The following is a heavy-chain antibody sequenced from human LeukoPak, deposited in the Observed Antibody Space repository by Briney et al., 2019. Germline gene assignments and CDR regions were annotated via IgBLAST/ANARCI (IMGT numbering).Heavy chain of an antibody. D-gene: IGHD6-19*01. V-gene: IGHV4-31*03. CDR2: IYYSGST. Sequence: SETLSLTCTVSGGSISSGGYYWSWIRQHPWKGLEWIGYIYYSGSTYYNPSLKSRVTISVDTSKNQFSLKLSSVTAADTAVYYCARTSSGWYNNWFDPWGQGTLVTVSS. J-gene: IGHJ5*02. CDR3: ARTSSGWYNNWFDP. CDR1: GGSISSGGYY.